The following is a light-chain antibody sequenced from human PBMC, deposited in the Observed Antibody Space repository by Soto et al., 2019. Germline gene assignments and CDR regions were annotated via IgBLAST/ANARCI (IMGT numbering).Light chain of an antibody. CDR2: DTS. V-gene: IGLV1-40*01. CDR3: QSFDSSLSDWV. J-gene: IGLJ3*02. CDR1: SSNIGARYD. Sequence: QSVLTQPPSVSGAPGQRVTISCTGTSSNIGARYDVHWYQHLPGTAPKLLVYDTSNRPSGVPDRFSGSKSGTSASLAITGLQAEDEADYYCQSFDSSLSDWVFGGGTKVTVL.